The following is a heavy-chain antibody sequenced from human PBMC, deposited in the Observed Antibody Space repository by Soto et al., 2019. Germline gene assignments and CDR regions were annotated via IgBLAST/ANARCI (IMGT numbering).Heavy chain of an antibody. CDR2: IYYSGST. CDR1: GGSISSYY. CDR3: ARGRVRPIYSGYDSSLYYFDY. Sequence: SETLSLTCTVSGGSISSYYWSWIRQPPGKGLEWIGYIYYSGSTNYNPSLKSRVTISVDTSKNQFSLKLSSVTAADTAVYYCARGRVRPIYSGYDSSLYYFDYWGQGTLVTVSS. D-gene: IGHD5-12*01. J-gene: IGHJ4*02. V-gene: IGHV4-59*01.